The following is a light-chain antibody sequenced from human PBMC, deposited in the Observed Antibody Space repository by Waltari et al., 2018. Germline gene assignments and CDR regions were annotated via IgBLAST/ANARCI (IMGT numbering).Light chain of an antibody. CDR3: ATWDDSLGGLWV. V-gene: IGLV1-47*01. J-gene: IGLJ3*02. CDR2: GNN. CDR1: SFNIGSNS. Sequence: QSVLTQPPSASGRPGQGVTIHCSGSSFNIGSNSVHWYQQLPGTAPKLLMYGNNPRPSGVPDRFSGSKSGTSASLAISGLRSEDEAIYYCATWDDSLGGLWVFGGGTKVTVL.